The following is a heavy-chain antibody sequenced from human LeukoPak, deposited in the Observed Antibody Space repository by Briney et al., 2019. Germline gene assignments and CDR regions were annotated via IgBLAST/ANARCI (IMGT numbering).Heavy chain of an antibody. Sequence: GASVKVSCKTSGYTFTSYGISWVRQAPGQGLEWMGWISAYNGNTNYAQKLQGRVTMTTDTSTSTAYMELRSLRSADTAVYYCARAIYYYDSSGYYLYFDYCGQETLVTVSS. D-gene: IGHD3-22*01. CDR3: ARAIYYYDSSGYYLYFDY. CDR1: GYTFTSYG. J-gene: IGHJ4*02. CDR2: ISAYNGNT. V-gene: IGHV1-18*01.